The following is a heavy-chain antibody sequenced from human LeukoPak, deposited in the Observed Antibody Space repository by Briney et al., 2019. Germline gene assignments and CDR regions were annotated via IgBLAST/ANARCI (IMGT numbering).Heavy chain of an antibody. V-gene: IGHV4-34*01. Sequence: SETLTLTCAVYGGSFSGYYWSWIRQPPGKGLEWIGEINHSGGTNYNPSLKSRVTISVDTSKNQFSLKLSSVTAADTAVYYCASRNRVVPAAFDYWGQGTLVTVSS. D-gene: IGHD2-2*01. CDR3: ASRNRVVPAAFDY. CDR1: GGSFSGYY. CDR2: INHSGGT. J-gene: IGHJ4*02.